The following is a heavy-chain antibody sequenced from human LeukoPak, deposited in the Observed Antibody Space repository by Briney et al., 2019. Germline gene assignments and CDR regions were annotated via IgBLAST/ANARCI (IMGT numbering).Heavy chain of an antibody. CDR2: IYYSGST. CDR1: GGSISSGGYY. CDR3: ARDDCSGGSCYSGAGKFDY. J-gene: IGHJ4*02. Sequence: SETLSLTCTVSGGSISSGGYYWSWIRQHPGKGLEWIGYIYYSGSTYYNPSLKSRVTISVDTSKNQFSLKLSSVTAADTAVYYCARDDCSGGSCYSGAGKFDYWGQGTLVTVSS. V-gene: IGHV4-31*03. D-gene: IGHD2-15*01.